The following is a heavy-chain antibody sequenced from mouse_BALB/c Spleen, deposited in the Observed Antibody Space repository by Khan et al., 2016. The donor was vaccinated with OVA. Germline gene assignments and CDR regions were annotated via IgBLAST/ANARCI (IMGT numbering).Heavy chain of an antibody. Sequence: EVQLQESGPGLVKPSQSLSLTCTVTGYSITSGYGWNWIRQFPGNKLEWMGYISYSGSTNYNPSLTSQISITRDTSKNQFFLQLNSVTTEDTATXYCARTARIKYWGQGTTLTVSS. J-gene: IGHJ2*01. V-gene: IGHV3-2*02. CDR3: ARTARIKY. D-gene: IGHD1-2*01. CDR1: GYSITSGYG. CDR2: ISYSGST.